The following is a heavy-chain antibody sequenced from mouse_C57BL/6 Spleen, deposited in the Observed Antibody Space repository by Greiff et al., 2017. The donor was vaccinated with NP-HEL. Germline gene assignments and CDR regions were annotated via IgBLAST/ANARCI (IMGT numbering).Heavy chain of an antibody. Sequence: QVQLQQSGAELARPGASVKLSCKASGYTFTSYGISWVKQRTGQGLEWIGEIYPRSGNTYYNEKFKGKATLTADKSSSTAYMELRSLTTEDTAVYFCAKLDFSTTVAPLYVDGWGTGTTVTVSS. V-gene: IGHV1-81*01. J-gene: IGHJ1*03. D-gene: IGHD1-1*01. CDR1: GYTFTSYG. CDR2: IYPRSGNT. CDR3: AKLDFSTTVAPLYVDG.